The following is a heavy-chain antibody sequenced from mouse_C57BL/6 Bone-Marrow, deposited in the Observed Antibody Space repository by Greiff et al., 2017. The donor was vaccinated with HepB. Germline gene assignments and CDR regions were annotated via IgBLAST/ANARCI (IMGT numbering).Heavy chain of an antibody. V-gene: IGHV3-6*01. Sequence: EVQRVESGPGLVKPSQSLSLTCSVTGYSITSGYYWNWIRQFPGNKLEWMGYISYDGSNNYNPSLNNRISITRDTSKNQFFLKLNSVTTEDTATYYCARGGYDYDRYFDVWGTGTTVTVSS. CDR3: ARGGYDYDRYFDV. D-gene: IGHD2-4*01. J-gene: IGHJ1*03. CDR2: ISYDGSN. CDR1: GYSITSGYY.